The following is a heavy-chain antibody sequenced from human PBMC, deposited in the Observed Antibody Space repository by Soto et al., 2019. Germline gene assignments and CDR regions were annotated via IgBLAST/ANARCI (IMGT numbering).Heavy chain of an antibody. CDR1: GGSISSSSYY. CDR3: ERVGATMYYYYGMDV. J-gene: IGHJ6*02. D-gene: IGHD1-26*01. CDR2: IYYSGST. V-gene: IGHV4-39*01. Sequence: PSETLSLTCTVSGGSISSSSYYWGWIRQPPGKGLEWIGSIYYSGSTYYNPSLKSRVTISVDTSKNQFSLKLSSVTAADTAVYYCERVGATMYYYYGMDVWGQGTTVIVSS.